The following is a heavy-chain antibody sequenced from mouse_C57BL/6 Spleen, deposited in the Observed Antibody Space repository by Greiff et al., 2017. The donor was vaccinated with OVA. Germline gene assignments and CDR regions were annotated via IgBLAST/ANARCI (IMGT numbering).Heavy chain of an antibody. CDR3: ARGDVHFDY. V-gene: IGHV1-69*01. J-gene: IGHJ2*01. CDR2: IDPSDSYT. Sequence: QVQLKQSGAELVMPGASVKLSCKASGYTFTSYWMHWVKQRPGQGLEWIGEIDPSDSYTNYNQKFKGKSTLTVDKSSSTAYMQLSSLTSEDSAVYYCARGDVHFDYWGQGTTLTVSS. CDR1: GYTFTSYW.